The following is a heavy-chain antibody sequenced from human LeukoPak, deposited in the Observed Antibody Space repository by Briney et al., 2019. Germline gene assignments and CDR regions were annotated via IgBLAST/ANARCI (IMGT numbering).Heavy chain of an antibody. Sequence: QPGGSLRLSCAASGFTVSSNYMSWVRQAPGKGLEWVANIKQDGSEKYYVDSVKGRFTISRDNAKNSLYLQMNSLRAEDTAVYYCARDRASYSSSWCIDYWGQGTLVTVSS. CDR2: IKQDGSEK. J-gene: IGHJ4*02. CDR1: GFTVSSNY. CDR3: ARDRASYSSSWCIDY. D-gene: IGHD6-13*01. V-gene: IGHV3-7*01.